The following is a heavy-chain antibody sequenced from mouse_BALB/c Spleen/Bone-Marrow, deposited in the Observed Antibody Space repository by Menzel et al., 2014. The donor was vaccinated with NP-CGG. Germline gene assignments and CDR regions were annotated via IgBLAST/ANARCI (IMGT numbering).Heavy chain of an antibody. D-gene: IGHD1-1*01. CDR3: ARGTTVYHFDY. J-gene: IGHJ2*01. CDR1: GYAFTNYL. V-gene: IGHV1-54*01. CDR2: IYPGSGGT. Sequence: QVQLKQSGAELVRPGTSVKVSCKASGYAFTNYLIEWVKRRPGQGLEWIGVIYPGSGGTNYNEKFRDKATLTADKSSSTAYMQLSSLTSDDSAVYFCARGTTVYHFDYWGQGTTLTGSS.